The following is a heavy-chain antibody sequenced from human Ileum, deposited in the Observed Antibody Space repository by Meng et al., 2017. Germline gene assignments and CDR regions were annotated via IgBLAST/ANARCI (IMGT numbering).Heavy chain of an antibody. Sequence: QVQLQQWGAGLLKPSETLSLTCAVYDGSFSGYFWSWIRQPPGKGLEWIGEINHSGSTNYNPSLKGRVTISVDTSKSQFSLRLNSVTAADTALYYCAGATIRTYYYGSGSYYFTKWGQGTLVTVSS. D-gene: IGHD3-10*01. CDR2: INHSGST. J-gene: IGHJ4*02. V-gene: IGHV4-34*01. CDR1: DGSFSGYF. CDR3: AGATIRTYYYGSGSYYFTK.